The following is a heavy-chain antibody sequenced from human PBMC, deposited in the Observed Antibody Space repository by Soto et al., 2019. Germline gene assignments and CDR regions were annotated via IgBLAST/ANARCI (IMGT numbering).Heavy chain of an antibody. Sequence: PGGSLRLSCAASGFTFSSYSMNWVRQAPGKGLEWVSSISSSSSYIYYADSVKGRFTISRDNAKNSLYLQMNSLGAEDTAVYYCVPRGGTPHYYYYYMDVWGKGTTVTVSS. CDR1: GFTFSSYS. CDR3: VPRGGTPHYYYYYMDV. CDR2: ISSSSSYI. V-gene: IGHV3-21*04. D-gene: IGHD3-10*01. J-gene: IGHJ6*03.